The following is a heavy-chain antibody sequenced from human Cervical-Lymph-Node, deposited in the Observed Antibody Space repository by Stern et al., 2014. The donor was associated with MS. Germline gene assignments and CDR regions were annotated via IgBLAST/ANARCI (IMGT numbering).Heavy chain of an antibody. CDR3: ARGPNGGEGISVLQH. V-gene: IGHV1-69*01. CDR1: GGTFSSYA. CDR2: IIPIFGTA. D-gene: IGHD2-8*01. J-gene: IGHJ1*01. Sequence: VQLVESGAEVKKPGSSVKVSCKASGGTFSSYAISWVRQPPGQGLEWMGGIIPIFGTANYAQKFQGRVTITADESTSTAYMELSSLRSEDTAVYYCARGPNGGEGISVLQHWGQGTLVTVSS.